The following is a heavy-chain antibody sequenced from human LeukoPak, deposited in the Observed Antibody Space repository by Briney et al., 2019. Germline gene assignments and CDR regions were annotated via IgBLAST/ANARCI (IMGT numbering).Heavy chain of an antibody. D-gene: IGHD3-22*01. CDR2: IIPMLDIQ. Sequence: SVKVSCKASGGTFSSYVITWVRQAPGQGLEWMGRIIPMLDIQNYAQKFQGRVTITADKSTSTAYMELSSLRSEDTAVYYCARARSPSSGYLLRDHNWFDPWGQGTLVTVSS. CDR3: ARARSPSSGYLLRDHNWFDP. V-gene: IGHV1-69*04. CDR1: GGTFSSYV. J-gene: IGHJ5*02.